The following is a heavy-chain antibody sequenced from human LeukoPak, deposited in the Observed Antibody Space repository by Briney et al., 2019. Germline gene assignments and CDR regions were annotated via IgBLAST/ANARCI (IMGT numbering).Heavy chain of an antibody. Sequence: GRSLRLSCAASGFTFSSYGMHWVRQAPGKGLEWVAVISYDGSNKYYADSVKGRFTISRDNSKNTLYLQMNSLRAGDTAVYYCAKYSSLPPYYYYGMGVWGQGTTVTVSS. J-gene: IGHJ6*02. CDR2: ISYDGSNK. CDR3: AKYSSLPPYYYYGMGV. V-gene: IGHV3-30*18. D-gene: IGHD2-15*01. CDR1: GFTFSSYG.